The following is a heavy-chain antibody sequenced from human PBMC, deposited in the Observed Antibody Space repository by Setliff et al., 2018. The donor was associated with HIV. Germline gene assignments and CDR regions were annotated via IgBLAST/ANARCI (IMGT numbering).Heavy chain of an antibody. Sequence: VKVSCKASGYTFTGHYLHWVRQAPGQGLEWLGWVNPNSGDAIYAQNFQSRVTMTRDTSINAAYMELRGLRSDDTAVYYCARNFGLSPSGKYYYYYGMDIWGQGTTVTVSS. CDR2: VNPNSGDA. V-gene: IGHV1-2*02. D-gene: IGHD3-10*01. CDR3: ARNFGLSPSGKYYYYYGMDI. J-gene: IGHJ6*02. CDR1: GYTFTGHY.